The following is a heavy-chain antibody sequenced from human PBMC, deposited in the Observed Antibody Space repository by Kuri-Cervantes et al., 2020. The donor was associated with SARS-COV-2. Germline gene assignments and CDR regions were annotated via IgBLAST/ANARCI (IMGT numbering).Heavy chain of an antibody. CDR2: IIPIFGTA. CDR1: GGTFSSYA. Sequence: SVKVSCKASGGTFSSYAISWVRQAPGQGLEWMGGIIPIFGTANYAQKFQGRVTITADESTSTAYMELSSLRSEDTAVYYCAREVIAAAARGSLTWFDPWGQGNLVTVSS. V-gene: IGHV1-69*13. CDR3: AREVIAAAARGSLTWFDP. D-gene: IGHD6-13*01. J-gene: IGHJ5*02.